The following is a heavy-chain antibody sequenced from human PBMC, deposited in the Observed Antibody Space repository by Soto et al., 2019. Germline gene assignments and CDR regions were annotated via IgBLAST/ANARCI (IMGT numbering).Heavy chain of an antibody. CDR3: ARASYDMLTSYRTRTVGYELDV. V-gene: IGHV4-61*01. CDR2: IHHTGST. Sequence: QVPLQETGPGLVKPSETLSLTCSVSGDSVRSGNYYWSWIRQPPGKGLEWIGYIHHTGSTNYNSSLKRPVTVSVDTSTIQFSLNLSSGTAADTALYYCARASYDMLTSYRTRTVGYELDVLGQGTTVTVSS. D-gene: IGHD3-9*01. J-gene: IGHJ6*02. CDR1: GDSVRSGNYY.